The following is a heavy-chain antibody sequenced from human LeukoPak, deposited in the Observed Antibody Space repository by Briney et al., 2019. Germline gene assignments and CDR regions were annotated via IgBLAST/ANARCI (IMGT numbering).Heavy chain of an antibody. J-gene: IGHJ2*01. CDR2: INHSGST. D-gene: IGHD5-18*01. CDR1: GGSFSGYY. V-gene: IGHV4-34*01. Sequence: SETLSLTCAVYGGSFSGYYWNWIRQPPGKGLEWIGEINHSGSTNYNPSLKSRVTISVDKSKNQFSLKLSSVTAADTAVYYCARDDVGGYSYVNRGYFDLWGRGTLVTVSS. CDR3: ARDDVGGYSYVNRGYFDL.